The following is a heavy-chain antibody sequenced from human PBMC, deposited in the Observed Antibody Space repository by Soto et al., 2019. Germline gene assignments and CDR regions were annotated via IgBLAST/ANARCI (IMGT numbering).Heavy chain of an antibody. V-gene: IGHV1-18*04. CDR3: ASRLLWFGELSWSDAFDI. J-gene: IGHJ3*02. CDR1: GNTFTNYY. CDR2: ISPYNDDT. Sequence: ASVKVSCKASGNTFTNYYIHWVRQAPGLGLEWMGWISPYNDDTVYAQNLQGRVTMTTDTSARIAYMQLRSLTPDDTAVYYCASRLLWFGELSWSDAFDIWGQGTMVTVSS. D-gene: IGHD3-10*01.